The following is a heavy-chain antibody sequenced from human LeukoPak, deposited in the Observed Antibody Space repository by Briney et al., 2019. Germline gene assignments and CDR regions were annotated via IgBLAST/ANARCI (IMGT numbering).Heavy chain of an antibody. CDR3: TRGPRPLRYCSGGSCPSYYSGMDV. CDR2: ISGRGDST. CDR1: GFTFSSYA. D-gene: IGHD2-15*01. J-gene: IGHJ6*02. Sequence: GGSLRLSCAASGFTFSSYAMSWVRQAPGKGLECVSAISGRGDSTYYADSVKGRFTISRDNSKNTLYLQMNSLRAEDTAVYSCTRGPRPLRYCSGGSCPSYYSGMDVWGQGTTVTVSS. V-gene: IGHV3-23*01.